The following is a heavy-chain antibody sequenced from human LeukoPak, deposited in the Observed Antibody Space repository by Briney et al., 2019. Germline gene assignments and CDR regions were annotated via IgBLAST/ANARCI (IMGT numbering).Heavy chain of an antibody. V-gene: IGHV3-15*01. CDR2: IKSKSDGGTT. J-gene: IGHJ4*02. Sequence: GGSLRLSCAASGFSFSNAWMIWVRQPPGKGLEWVGRIKSKSDGGTTDYGAPVKGRFSISRDDSKNMLYLQMNSLKTEDTAVYYCLRDYYDSSGYYWSGDYWGQGTLVIVSS. CDR1: GFSFSNAW. D-gene: IGHD3-22*01. CDR3: LRDYYDSSGYYWSGDY.